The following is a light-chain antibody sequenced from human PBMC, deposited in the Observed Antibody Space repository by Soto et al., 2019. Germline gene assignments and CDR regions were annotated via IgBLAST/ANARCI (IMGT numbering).Light chain of an antibody. CDR1: QSVSSY. Sequence: EIVLTQSPATLSLSPGERATLSCRASQSVSSYLAWYQQKPGQAPRLLIYDASNRATGIPARFSGSGSGTDFTLTISSVEPEDFAVYYCQQSGSSLTFGGGTKVEIK. CDR2: DAS. V-gene: IGKV3-11*01. CDR3: QQSGSSLT. J-gene: IGKJ4*01.